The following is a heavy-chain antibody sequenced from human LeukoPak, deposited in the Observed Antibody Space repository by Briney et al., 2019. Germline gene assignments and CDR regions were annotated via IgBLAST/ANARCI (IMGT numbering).Heavy chain of an antibody. CDR2: ISWNSGSI. CDR1: GFIFDDYA. V-gene: IGHV3-9*01. J-gene: IGHJ3*02. CDR3: AKDMGYGGIDAFDI. D-gene: IGHD4-23*01. Sequence: GGSLRLSCAASGFIFDDYAMHWVRQAPGKGLEWVSGISWNSGSIGYADSVKGRFTISRDNAKNSLYLQMNSLRAEDTALYYCAKDMGYGGIDAFDIWGQGTMVTVSS.